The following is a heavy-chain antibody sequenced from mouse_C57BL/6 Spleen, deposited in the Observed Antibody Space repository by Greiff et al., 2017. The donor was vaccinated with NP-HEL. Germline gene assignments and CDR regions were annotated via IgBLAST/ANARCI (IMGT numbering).Heavy chain of an antibody. J-gene: IGHJ2*01. CDR3: AGGNYVGYFDY. D-gene: IGHD2-1*01. CDR1: GYTFTSYW. CDR2: IYPSDSET. V-gene: IGHV1-61*01. Sequence: QVQLKQPGAELVRPGSSVKLSCKASGYTFTSYWMDWVKQRPGQGLEWIGNIYPSDSETHYNQKFKDKATLTVDKSSSTAYMQLSSLTSEDSAVYYCAGGNYVGYFDYWGQGTTLTVSS.